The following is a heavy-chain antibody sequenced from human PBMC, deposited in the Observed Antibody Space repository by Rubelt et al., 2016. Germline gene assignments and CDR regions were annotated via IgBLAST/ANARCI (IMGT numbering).Heavy chain of an antibody. CDR1: GGSISGYY. V-gene: IGHV4-59*01. D-gene: IGHD3-22*01. J-gene: IGHJ4*02. Sequence: QVQLQESGPGLVKPSETLSLTCTVSGGSISGYYWSWIRQPPGKGLEWIGYIYYSGSTKYNPSLKSRVTISVDSSKNQFSRKLSSLTAADTAVYYCARRGGSSGYYYFDYSGQGTLVTVSS. CDR2: IYYSGST. CDR3: ARRGGSSGYYYFDY.